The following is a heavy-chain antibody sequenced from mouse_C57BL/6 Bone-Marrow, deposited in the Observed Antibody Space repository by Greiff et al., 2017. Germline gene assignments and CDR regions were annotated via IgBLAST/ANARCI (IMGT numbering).Heavy chain of an antibody. D-gene: IGHD1-2*01. J-gene: IGHJ2*01. V-gene: IGHV1-64*01. CDR3: ARKGYYGPGVYFDY. CDR1: GYTFTSYR. Sequence: QVQLQQPGAELVKPGASVKLSCKASGYTFTSYRMHWVKQRPGQGLEWIGMIHPNSGSTNYNEKFKSKATLTVDKSSSTAYMQLSSLTSEDSAVYYCARKGYYGPGVYFDYWGQGTTLTVSS. CDR2: IHPNSGST.